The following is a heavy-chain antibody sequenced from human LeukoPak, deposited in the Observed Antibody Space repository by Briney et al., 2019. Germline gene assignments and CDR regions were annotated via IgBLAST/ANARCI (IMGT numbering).Heavy chain of an antibody. V-gene: IGHV3-64D*09. D-gene: IGHD5-18*01. CDR3: VKPGGYSYGWHFDY. CDR2: ISSNGGST. CDR1: GLPFSSYA. J-gene: IGHJ4*02. Sequence: GGPLTLSCSACGLPFSSYAMLCAPQAPGKGVEYVSAISSNGGSTYYADSVKGRFTISRDNSKNTLYLQMSNLRAVDTAVYYCVKPGGYSYGWHFDYWGQGNLITVSS.